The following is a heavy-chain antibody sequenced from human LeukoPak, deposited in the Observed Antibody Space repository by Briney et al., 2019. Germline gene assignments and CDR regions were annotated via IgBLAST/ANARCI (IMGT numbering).Heavy chain of an antibody. Sequence: AASVKVSCKASGYTFTSYGISWVRQAPGQGLEWMGWISAYNGNTNYAQKLQGRVTMTTDTSTSTAYMELRSLRSDDTAVYYCARVLSYCSSTSCYVEDAFDIWGQGTMVTVSS. CDR2: ISAYNGNT. D-gene: IGHD2-2*01. V-gene: IGHV1-18*01. CDR3: ARVLSYCSSTSCYVEDAFDI. CDR1: GYTFTSYG. J-gene: IGHJ3*02.